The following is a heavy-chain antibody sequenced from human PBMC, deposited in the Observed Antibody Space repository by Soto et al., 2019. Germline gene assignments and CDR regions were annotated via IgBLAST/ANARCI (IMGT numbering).Heavy chain of an antibody. CDR2: IYHSGST. D-gene: IGHD3-10*01. CDR3: ARNTGRHVGPYFDY. V-gene: IGHV4-4*02. Sequence: QVQLQESGPGLVKPSGTLSLTCAVSGGSISSSNWWSWVRQPPGKGLEGMGDIYHSGSTNYNPSLKSRVTIAVDKSKNQFSLKLSSVTAADTAVYYCARNTGRHVGPYFDYWGQGTLVTVSS. J-gene: IGHJ4*02. CDR1: GGSISSSNW.